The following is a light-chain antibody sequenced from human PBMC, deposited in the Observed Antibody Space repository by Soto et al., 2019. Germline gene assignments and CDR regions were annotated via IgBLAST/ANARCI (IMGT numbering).Light chain of an antibody. CDR1: QSVSSSY. V-gene: IGKV3-20*01. CDR3: QQYGSSPFLT. CDR2: GAS. Sequence: EIVLTQSPGTLSLSPGERATLSCRASQSVSSSYLAWYQQKPDQAPRLLIYGASSRATGIPDRFSGSGSGTDFTLTISRLEPEDFAVYYCQQYGSSPFLTFGPGTKVDIK. J-gene: IGKJ3*01.